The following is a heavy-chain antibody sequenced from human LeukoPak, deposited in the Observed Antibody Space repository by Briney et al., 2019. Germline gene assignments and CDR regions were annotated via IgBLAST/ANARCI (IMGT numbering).Heavy chain of an antibody. J-gene: IGHJ6*03. CDR3: ARGGPPGYYYDYYMDV. CDR2: IYHTGST. Sequence: SETLSLTCSVSGYYISSGYYWGWIRQPPGKWLEWIGSIYHTGSTYYNPSLKSRVTISVDTSKNQFSLKMSSVTAADTAVYFCARGGPPGYYYDYYMDVWGKGTTVTISS. V-gene: IGHV4-38-2*02. CDR1: GYYISSGYY.